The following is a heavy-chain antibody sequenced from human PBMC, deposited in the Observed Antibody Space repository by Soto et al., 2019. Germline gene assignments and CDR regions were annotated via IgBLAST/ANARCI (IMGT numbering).Heavy chain of an antibody. J-gene: IGHJ4*01. CDR3: AKSPVDYYDSTSYYFAY. D-gene: IGHD3-22*01. CDR2: MSYDGINE. V-gene: IGHV3-30*18. CDR1: GFTFSDSG. Sequence: GGSLRLSCAPSGFTFSDSGLHWVRQAPDKGLEWVAVMSYDGINEYHADSVKGRCTISRDNSKNTLYLQMNSLRAEDPAVAYCAKSPVDYYDSTSYYFAYLGQGTLQPVSS.